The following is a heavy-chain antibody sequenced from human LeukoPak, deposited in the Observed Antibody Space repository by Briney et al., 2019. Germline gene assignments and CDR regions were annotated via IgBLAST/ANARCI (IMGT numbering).Heavy chain of an antibody. CDR3: AKKPAGFDP. D-gene: IGHD1-14*01. V-gene: IGHV3-23*01. CDR2: IDGSGGFT. J-gene: IGHJ5*02. CDR1: GFTFSSDA. Sequence: GSLRLSCAASGFTFSSDAMAWVRQAPGKGLEWVSSIDGSGGFTYYADSVKGRFTISRDNSKKTLYLQMNSLRAEDTAIYYCAKKPAGFDPWGQGTLVTVSS.